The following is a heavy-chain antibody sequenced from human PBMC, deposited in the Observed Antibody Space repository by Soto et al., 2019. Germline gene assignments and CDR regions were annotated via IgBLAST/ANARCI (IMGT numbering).Heavy chain of an antibody. Sequence: PSETLSLTCTVSSGSINSFYWARMRQPAGKGLEWIGRIHSSGTTNYNPSLSSRVTMSVDPSKNQFSLRLTSVTAADTAVYYCARDRIIGTSYSDYWGQGILVTVSS. CDR2: IHSSGTT. CDR3: ARDRIIGTSYSDY. V-gene: IGHV4-4*07. J-gene: IGHJ4*02. D-gene: IGHD1-7*01. CDR1: SGSINSFY.